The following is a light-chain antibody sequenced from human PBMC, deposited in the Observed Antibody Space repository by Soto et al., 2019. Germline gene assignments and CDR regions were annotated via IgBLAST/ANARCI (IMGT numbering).Light chain of an antibody. CDR1: SSDVGSYNL. J-gene: IGLJ2*01. CDR3: CSYAGSSTLV. CDR2: EGS. V-gene: IGLV2-23*01. Sequence: QSALTQPASVSGSPGQSITISCTGTSSDVGSYNLVSWYQQHPGKAPKLMIYEGSKRPSGVSNRFSGSKSGNTASLTISGLQVEDEADYYCCSYAGSSTLVFGGGTKLPVL.